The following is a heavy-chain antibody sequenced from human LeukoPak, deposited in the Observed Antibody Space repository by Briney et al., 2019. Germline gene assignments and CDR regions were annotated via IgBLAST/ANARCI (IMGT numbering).Heavy chain of an antibody. CDR1: GGSFSGYY. V-gene: IGHV4-34*01. Sequence: SETLSLTCAVYGGSFSGYYWSWIRQPPGKGLEWIGEINHSGSTNYNPSLKSRVTMSVDTSTNQFSLKLSSVTAADTPVYYCARVQTYFIDFWSGYYTGSPDYWGQGTLVTVSS. D-gene: IGHD3-3*01. J-gene: IGHJ4*02. CDR3: ARVQTYFIDFWSGYYTGSPDY. CDR2: INHSGST.